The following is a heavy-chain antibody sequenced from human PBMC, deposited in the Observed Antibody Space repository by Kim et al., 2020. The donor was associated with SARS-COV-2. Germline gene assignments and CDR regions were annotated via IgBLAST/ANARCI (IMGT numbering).Heavy chain of an antibody. V-gene: IGHV1-2*02. CDR3: ARVRRNIRWLLDY. J-gene: IGHJ4*02. Sequence: ASVKVSCKASGYTFTGYYMHWVRQAPGQGLEWMGWINPNSGGTNYAQKFQGRVTMTRDTSISTAYMELSRLRSDDTAVYYCARVRRNIRWLLDYWGQGTLVTVSS. CDR1: GYTFTGYY. CDR2: INPNSGGT. D-gene: IGHD2-15*01.